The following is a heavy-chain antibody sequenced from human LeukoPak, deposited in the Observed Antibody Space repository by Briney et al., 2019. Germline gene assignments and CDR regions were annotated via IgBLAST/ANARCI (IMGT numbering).Heavy chain of an antibody. V-gene: IGHV3-43*01. CDR1: GFIFDDYT. CDR3: AKGMGATASRFDY. J-gene: IGHJ4*02. D-gene: IGHD1-26*01. CDR2: ISWDDGST. Sequence: PGGSLRLSCAASGFIFDDYTMHWVRQAPGKGLEWVSLISWDDGSTYYEDSVKGRFTISRDNSKNSLYLQMNSLRTEDTALYYCAKGMGATASRFDYWGQGTLVTVSS.